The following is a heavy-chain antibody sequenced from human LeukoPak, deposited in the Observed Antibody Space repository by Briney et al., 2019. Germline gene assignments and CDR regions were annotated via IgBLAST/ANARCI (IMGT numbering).Heavy chain of an antibody. J-gene: IGHJ4*02. D-gene: IGHD1-26*01. CDR3: ARMRYSGSYLDY. V-gene: IGHV4-31*11. Sequence: SETLSLTCAVSGGSISSGGYYWSWIRQHPGKGLEWIGYIYYSGSTYYNPSLKSRVTISVDTSKNQFSLKLSSATAADTAVYYCARMRYSGSYLDYWGQGTLVTVSS. CDR2: IYYSGST. CDR1: GGSISSGGYY.